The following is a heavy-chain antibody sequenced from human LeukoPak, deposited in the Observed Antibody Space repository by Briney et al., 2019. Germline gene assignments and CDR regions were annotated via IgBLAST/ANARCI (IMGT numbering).Heavy chain of an antibody. CDR1: GFTFSSYS. Sequence: PGGSLRLSCAASGFTFSSYSKNWVRQAPGKGLEWVSSISSSSSYIYYADSVKGRFTISRDNAKNSLYLQMNSLRAEDTAVYYCASRSSWSRGRYYYGMDVWGQGTTVTVSS. CDR3: ASRSSWSRGRYYYGMDV. CDR2: ISSSSSYI. V-gene: IGHV3-21*01. J-gene: IGHJ6*02. D-gene: IGHD6-13*01.